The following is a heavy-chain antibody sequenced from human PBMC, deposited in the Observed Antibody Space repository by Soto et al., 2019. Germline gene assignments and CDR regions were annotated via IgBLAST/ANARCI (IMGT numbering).Heavy chain of an antibody. CDR3: AREDDSGGYSAYYFDY. D-gene: IGHD3-22*01. CDR2: ISYDGSNK. V-gene: IGHV3-30-3*01. J-gene: IGHJ4*02. Sequence: PGGSLRLSCATFGFTFKTYAMTWVRQAPGKGLEWVAVISYDGSNKYYADSVKGRFTISRDNSKNTLYLQMNSLRAEDTAVYYCAREDDSGGYSAYYFDYWGQGTLVTVSS. CDR1: GFTFKTYA.